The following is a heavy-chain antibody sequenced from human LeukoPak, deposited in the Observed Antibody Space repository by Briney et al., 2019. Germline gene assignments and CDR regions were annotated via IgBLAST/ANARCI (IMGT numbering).Heavy chain of an antibody. V-gene: IGHV3-21*01. CDR2: ISSSSGYI. CDR3: ARGIVAAGNY. CDR1: GFTFSSYS. Sequence: GGSLRLSCAASGFTFSSYSMNWVRQAPGKGLEWVSSISSSSGYIYYADSVKGRFTISRDNAKNSLYLQMNSLRAEDTAVYYCARGIVAAGNYWGQGTLVTVSS. J-gene: IGHJ4*02. D-gene: IGHD6-13*01.